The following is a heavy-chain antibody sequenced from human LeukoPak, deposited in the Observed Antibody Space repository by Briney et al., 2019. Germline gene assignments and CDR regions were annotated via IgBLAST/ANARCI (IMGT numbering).Heavy chain of an antibody. CDR2: INTDGRIA. Sequence: GGSLGLSCVASGFSFRNYAIHWVRQAPGKGLEYVSVINTDGRIAYYADSVKGRFTISRDNSKNTVYLQMGSLRGEDMAVYYCTRDGGSFCDFDYWGQGALVTVSS. CDR1: GFSFRNYA. D-gene: IGHD1-26*01. V-gene: IGHV3-64*02. J-gene: IGHJ4*02. CDR3: TRDGGSFCDFDY.